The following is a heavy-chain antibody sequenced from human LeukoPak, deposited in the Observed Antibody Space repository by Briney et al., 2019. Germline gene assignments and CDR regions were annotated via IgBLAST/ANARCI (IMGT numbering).Heavy chain of an antibody. CDR1: GFTFSSYG. CDR2: ISYDGSNK. CDR3: ARRDGYNPVDY. J-gene: IGHJ4*02. Sequence: GRSLRLSCAASGFTFSSYGMHWVRQAPGKGLEWVAVISYDGSNKYYADSVKGRFTISRDNAKNSLYLQMNSLRAEDTAVYYCARRDGYNPVDYWGQGTLVTVSS. V-gene: IGHV3-30*03. D-gene: IGHD5-24*01.